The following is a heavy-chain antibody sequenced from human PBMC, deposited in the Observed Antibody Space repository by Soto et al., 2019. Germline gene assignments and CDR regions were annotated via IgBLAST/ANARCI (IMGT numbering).Heavy chain of an antibody. CDR1: GYTFTSYG. Sequence: QVQLVQSGAEVKKPGASVKVSCKASGYTFTSYGITWVRQAPGQGLEWMGWISPYTGNTNYAQKLQGRVTMTTDTSTSTAYLELTSLRSDDTAVYYCARDHRLVPAAAAVFWGQETLVTFSS. J-gene: IGHJ4*02. D-gene: IGHD2-2*01. V-gene: IGHV1-18*01. CDR3: ARDHRLVPAAAAVF. CDR2: ISPYTGNT.